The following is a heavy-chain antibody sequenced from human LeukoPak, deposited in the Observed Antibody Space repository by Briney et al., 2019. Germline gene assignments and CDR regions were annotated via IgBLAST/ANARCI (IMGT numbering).Heavy chain of an antibody. D-gene: IGHD6-13*01. CDR1: GGSISTTSSY. CDR2: IYYDGST. Sequence: PSETLSLTCTVSGGSISTTSSYWGWVRQPPGKGLEWIGSIYYDGSTHYNPSLKSRVTISVDTSKNQFSLKLSSVTAADTAVYYCARRGGTAAGNCFDYWGQGTPVTVSS. CDR3: ARRGGTAAGNCFDY. V-gene: IGHV4-39*01. J-gene: IGHJ4*02.